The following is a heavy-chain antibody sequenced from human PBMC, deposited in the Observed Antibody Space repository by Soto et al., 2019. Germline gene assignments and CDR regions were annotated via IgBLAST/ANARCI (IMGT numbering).Heavy chain of an antibody. CDR1: GFTFSSYA. V-gene: IGHV3-30-3*01. Sequence: GGSLRLSCASSGFTFSSYAMHWVRQAPGKGLEWVAVISYDGSNKYYADSVKGRFTISRDNSKNTLYLQMNSLRAEDTAVYYCARGGTPALDVWGQGTTVTVSS. D-gene: IGHD1-1*01. CDR2: ISYDGSNK. CDR3: ARGGTPALDV. J-gene: IGHJ6*02.